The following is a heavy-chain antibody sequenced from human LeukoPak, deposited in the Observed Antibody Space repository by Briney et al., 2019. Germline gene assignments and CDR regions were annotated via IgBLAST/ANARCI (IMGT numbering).Heavy chain of an antibody. Sequence: ASGKVSCKASGYSFTSYYMHWVRQAPGQGLEWMGISNPSGGSTSYAQKFQGRVTMTRDMSTSTVYMELSSLRSEDTAVYYCARDCSSTSCYTHAFDIWGQGTMVTVSS. D-gene: IGHD2-2*02. V-gene: IGHV1-46*01. CDR2: SNPSGGST. CDR1: GYSFTSYY. J-gene: IGHJ3*02. CDR3: ARDCSSTSCYTHAFDI.